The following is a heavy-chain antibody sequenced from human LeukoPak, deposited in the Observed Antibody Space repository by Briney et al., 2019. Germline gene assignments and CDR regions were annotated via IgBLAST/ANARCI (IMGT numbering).Heavy chain of an antibody. D-gene: IGHD1-26*01. CDR1: GFTFTNCA. CDR3: AKDQSRVGASDPFDS. J-gene: IGHJ5*01. V-gene: IGHV3-23*01. Sequence: GGSLRLSCVASGFTFTNCAMTWVRQAPGKGLEWASSICGSGSTTYYADSAKGRFTISRDNSKNTVYLQMNSLSVEDTAVYYCAKDQSRVGASDPFDSWGQGTLVTVSS. CDR2: ICGSGSTT.